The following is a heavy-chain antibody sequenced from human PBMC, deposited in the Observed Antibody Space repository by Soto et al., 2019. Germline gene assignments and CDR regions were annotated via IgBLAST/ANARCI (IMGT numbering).Heavy chain of an antibody. V-gene: IGHV1-8*02. CDR2: MNPNSGNT. CDR3: ARSGQVGNWFDP. CDR1: GGTFSSYA. J-gene: IGHJ5*02. Sequence: ASVKVSCQASGGTFSSYAISWVRQAPGQGLEWMGWMNPNSGNTGYAQKFQGRVTMTRNTSISTAYMELSSLRSEDTAVYYCARSGQVGNWFDPWGQGTLVTVSS. D-gene: IGHD3-3*01.